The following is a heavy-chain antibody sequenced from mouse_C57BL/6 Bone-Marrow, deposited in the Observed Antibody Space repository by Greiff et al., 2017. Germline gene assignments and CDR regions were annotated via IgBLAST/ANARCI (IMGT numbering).Heavy chain of an antibody. J-gene: IGHJ3*01. CDR2: IDPSDSYT. D-gene: IGHD1-1*01. CDR3: ATYYYGMAWFAY. V-gene: IGHV1-59*01. CDR1: GYTFTSYW. Sequence: QVQLQQPGAELVRPGTSVKLSCKASGYTFTSYWMHWVKQRPGHGLEWIGVIDPSDSYTNYNQKFKGKATLTVDTSSSTAYMQRSSLTSEDSAVYYCATYYYGMAWFAYWGQGTLVTVSA.